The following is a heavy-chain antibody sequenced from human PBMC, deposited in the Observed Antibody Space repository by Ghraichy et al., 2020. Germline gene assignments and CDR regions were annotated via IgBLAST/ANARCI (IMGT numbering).Heavy chain of an antibody. D-gene: IGHD1-7*01. CDR1: GFSFSSYS. J-gene: IGHJ4*02. CDR2: ISNDGTII. CDR3: AREFGTHGELDS. V-gene: IGHV3-30-3*01. Sequence: GESLNISCAASGFSFSSYSMHWVRQAPGKGLEWLTLISNDGTIIYIADSVRGQFTISRDNSKNTLYLQMDRLRIEDTAVYYCAREFGTHGELDSWGQGTLVTVSS.